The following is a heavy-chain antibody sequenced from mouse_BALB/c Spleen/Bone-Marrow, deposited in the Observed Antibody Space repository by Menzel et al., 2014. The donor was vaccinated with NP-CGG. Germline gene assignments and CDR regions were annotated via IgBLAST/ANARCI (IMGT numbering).Heavy chain of an antibody. D-gene: IGHD1-1*01. CDR2: IYPGDTDI. CDR3: ASRGDYSYAMDY. J-gene: IGHJ4*01. V-gene: IGHV1-80*01. CDR1: GYAFSNNW. Sequence: QVQLQQSGAELVRPGFSVKISCKASGYAFSNNWMNWVKQRPGQGLEWIGQIYPGDTDIHYNGKFKGKATLTADKSSSTAYMQLSSLTSEDSAVYFCASRGDYSYAMDYCGQGTSATVSS.